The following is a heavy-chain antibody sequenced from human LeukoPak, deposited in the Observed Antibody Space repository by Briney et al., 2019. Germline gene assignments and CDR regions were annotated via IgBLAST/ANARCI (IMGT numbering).Heavy chain of an antibody. CDR3: ARGSSSFDY. CDR1: GFTFRSNS. D-gene: IGHD6-13*01. J-gene: IGHJ4*02. Sequence: GGSLRLSCAASGFTFRSNSMNCVRQAPGKGLEWVSSISSSSSYIFYADAVKGRFTISRDNAKKSLYLQMNSLRAEDTAVYYCARGSSSFDYWGQGTLVTVSS. CDR2: ISSSSSYI. V-gene: IGHV3-21*01.